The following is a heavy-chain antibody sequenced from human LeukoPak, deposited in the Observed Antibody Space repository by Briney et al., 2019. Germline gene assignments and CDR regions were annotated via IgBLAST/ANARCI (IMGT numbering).Heavy chain of an antibody. CDR3: TRRAYNWNFDY. D-gene: IGHD1-20*01. J-gene: IGHJ4*02. V-gene: IGHV5-51*01. Sequence: GESLKISCKGSGYSFASYWIGWMRQMPGKGLEWMGIIYPGDSDTRYSPSFQGQVTISADKSISTAYLQWSSLNASDTAMYYCTRRAYNWNFDYWGQGTLVTVSS. CDR2: IYPGDSDT. CDR1: GYSFASYW.